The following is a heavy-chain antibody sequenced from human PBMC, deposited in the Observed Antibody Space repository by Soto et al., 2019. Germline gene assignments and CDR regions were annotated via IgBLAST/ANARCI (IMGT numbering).Heavy chain of an antibody. CDR3: ARNRLPYYDSSGYERGSFAY. J-gene: IGHJ4*01. D-gene: IGHD3-22*01. CDR1: GYTFTSYY. CDR2: INPSGGST. V-gene: IGHV1-46*01. Sequence: GASVKVSCKASGYTFTSYYMHWVRQAPGQGLEWMGIINPSGGSTSYAQKFQGRVTMTRDTSTSTVYMELSSLRSEDTAVYYCARNRLPYYDSSGYERGSFAYWGNRTIVTVTS.